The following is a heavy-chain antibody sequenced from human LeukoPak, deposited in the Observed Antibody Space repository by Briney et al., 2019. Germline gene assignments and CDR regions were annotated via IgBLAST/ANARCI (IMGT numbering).Heavy chain of an antibody. D-gene: IGHD6-13*01. CDR3: ARHVGTLIAAAIKS. V-gene: IGHV4-4*09. CDR1: GVSITSYY. J-gene: IGHJ4*02. Sequence: PSETLSLTCTVSGVSITSYYWRWLRQPPGKGLEWIGYIYTSGSTNYNPSLKSRVTISVDTSKNQFSLKLSSVTAADTAVYYCARHVGTLIAAAIKSWGQGTLVTVSS. CDR2: IYTSGST.